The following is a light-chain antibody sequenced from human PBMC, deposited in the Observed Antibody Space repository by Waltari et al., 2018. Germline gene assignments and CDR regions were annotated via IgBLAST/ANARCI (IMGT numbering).Light chain of an antibody. CDR1: RSLLHSNGYNY. V-gene: IGKV2-28*01. CDR2: MVS. J-gene: IGKJ4*01. CDR3: MQALQSPLT. Sequence: DIVMTQSPLSLPVTPGEPASIPCRSSRSLLHSNGYNYLDWYLQKPGQYPQVLIYMVSNRASGVPDRFSGSGSGTDFTLKISRVEAEDVGVYYCMQALQSPLTFGGGTKVEIK.